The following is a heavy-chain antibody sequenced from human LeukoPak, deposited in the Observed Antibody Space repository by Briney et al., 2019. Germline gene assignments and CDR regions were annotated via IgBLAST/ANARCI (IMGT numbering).Heavy chain of an antibody. V-gene: IGHV4-61*02. Sequence: PPETLSLTCTVSGGSISSGSYYWSWIRQPAGKGLEWIGRIYTSGSTNYNPSLKSRATISVDTSKKQLSLKLSSVTAADTAVYCCARGSMVRGAWFDPWGQGTLVTVSS. D-gene: IGHD3-10*01. CDR1: GGSISSGSYY. CDR3: ARGSMVRGAWFDP. J-gene: IGHJ5*02. CDR2: IYTSGST.